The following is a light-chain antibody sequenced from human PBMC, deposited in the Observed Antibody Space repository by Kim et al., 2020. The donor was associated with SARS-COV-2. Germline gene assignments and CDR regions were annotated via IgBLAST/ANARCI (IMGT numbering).Light chain of an antibody. Sequence: ASVGDRVTITCRASQNINTYLIWFHQRPGMAPKSLIYSASTLRSGVPSRFSASGSGTDFSLTISSLQPEDFATYYCQQYHLYPYTFGQGTKVDIK. CDR3: QQYHLYPYT. CDR2: SAS. J-gene: IGKJ2*01. CDR1: QNINTY. V-gene: IGKV1-16*01.